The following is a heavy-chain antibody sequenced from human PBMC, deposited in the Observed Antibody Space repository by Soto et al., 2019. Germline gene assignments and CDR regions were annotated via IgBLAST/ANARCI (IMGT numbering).Heavy chain of an antibody. V-gene: IGHV1-18*01. CDR3: ARVPPSGVGEDAFDI. J-gene: IGHJ3*02. CDR2: ISAYNGNT. D-gene: IGHD2-8*01. Sequence: QVPLVQSGAEVKKPGASVKVSCKASGYTFTSYGISWVRQAPGQGLEWMGWISAYNGNTNDAQKLQGRVTMTTDTSTSTASMELRSVRSDDTAVYYCARVPPSGVGEDAFDIWGQGKMVIVYS. CDR1: GYTFTSYG.